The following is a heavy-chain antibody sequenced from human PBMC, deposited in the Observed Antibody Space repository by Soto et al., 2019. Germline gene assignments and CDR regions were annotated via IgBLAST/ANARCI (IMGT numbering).Heavy chain of an antibody. J-gene: IGHJ6*02. CDR2: ISSSGSTI. CDR1: VFTFSDYY. V-gene: IGHV3-11*01. Sequence: GGALRLSCAASVFTFSDYYMSWIRQAPGKGLEWVSYISSSGSTIYYADSVKGRFTISRDNAKNSLYLQMNSLRAEDTAVYYCARPLNYDFWSGYQLYGMDVWGQGTTVTVSS. CDR3: ARPLNYDFWSGYQLYGMDV. D-gene: IGHD3-3*01.